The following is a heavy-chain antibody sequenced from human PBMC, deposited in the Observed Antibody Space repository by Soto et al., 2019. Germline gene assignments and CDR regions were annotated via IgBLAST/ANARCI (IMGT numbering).Heavy chain of an antibody. CDR2: INSNGDSA. Sequence: PGGSLRLSCSASGFTFSIYTMHWVRQAPGKGLEYVSAINSNGDSAYYADSVKGRFTISRDNSKNTLYLQVSSLRPDDTAVYYCVRFGASRAFDYWGQGTLATVSS. J-gene: IGHJ4*02. CDR3: VRFGASRAFDY. CDR1: GFTFSIYT. V-gene: IGHV3-64D*06. D-gene: IGHD3-3*01.